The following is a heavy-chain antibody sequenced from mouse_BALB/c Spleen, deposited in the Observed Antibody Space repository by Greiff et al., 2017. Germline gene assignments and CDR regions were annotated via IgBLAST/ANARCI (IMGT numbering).Heavy chain of an antibody. J-gene: IGHJ1*01. CDR3: ARHKAVGAYYGSYGGYFDV. V-gene: IGHV2-6-2*01. D-gene: IGHD2-10*01. CDR1: GFSLTSYG. CDR2: IWSDGST. Sequence: VKLMESGPDLVPPSQSLSITCTVSGFSLTSYGVHWVRQPPGKGLEWLGVIWSDGSTTYNSALKSRLSISKDNSKSQVFLKMNSLQTDDTAMYYSARHKAVGAYYGSYGGYFDVWGAGTTVTVSS.